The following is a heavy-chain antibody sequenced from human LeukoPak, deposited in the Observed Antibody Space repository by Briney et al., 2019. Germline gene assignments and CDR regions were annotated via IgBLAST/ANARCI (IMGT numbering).Heavy chain of an antibody. CDR1: GYSFTSYW. V-gene: IGHV5-51*01. Sequence: GESLKISCKGSGYSFTSYWIGWVRQMPGKGLEWMGIIYPGDSGTRYSPSFQGXVTISADKSISTAYLQWSSLKASDTAMYYXXXXXXXXXXXIXGQGTMVTVSX. J-gene: IGHJ3*02. CDR3: XXXXXXXXXXI. CDR2: IYPGDSGT.